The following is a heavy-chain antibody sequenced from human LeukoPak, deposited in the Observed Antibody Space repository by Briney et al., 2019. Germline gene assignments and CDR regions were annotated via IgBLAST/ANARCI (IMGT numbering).Heavy chain of an antibody. J-gene: IGHJ3*02. D-gene: IGHD2-2*01. CDR3: ARDKYADDAFDI. CDR2: IYSGGST. CDR1: GFTVSSNY. V-gene: IGHV3-66*02. Sequence: PGGSLRLPCAVSGFTVSSNYMSWVRQAPGKGLEWVSVIYSGGSTYYADSVKGRFTISRDNSKNTLYLQMNSLRAEDTAVYYCARDKYADDAFDIWGQGTMVTVSS.